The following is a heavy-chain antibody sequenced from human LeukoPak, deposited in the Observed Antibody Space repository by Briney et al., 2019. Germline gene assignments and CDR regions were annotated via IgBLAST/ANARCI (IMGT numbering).Heavy chain of an antibody. J-gene: IGHJ3*02. CDR1: GGSISSGDYY. Sequence: SSETLSLTCTVSGGSISSGDYYWSWIRQPPGKGLEWIGYIYYSGSTYYNPSLKSRVTISVDTSKNQFSLKLSSVTAADTAVYYCARSLSSGYLPDAFDIWGQGTMGTVSS. CDR3: ARSLSSGYLPDAFDI. D-gene: IGHD3-22*01. CDR2: IYYSGST. V-gene: IGHV4-30-4*01.